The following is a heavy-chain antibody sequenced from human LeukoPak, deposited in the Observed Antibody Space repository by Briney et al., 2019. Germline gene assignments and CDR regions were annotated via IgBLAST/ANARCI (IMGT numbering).Heavy chain of an antibody. D-gene: IGHD2-2*01. CDR3: ARGGYCSSTSCFIDNWFDP. J-gene: IGHJ5*02. V-gene: IGHV1-69*13. Sequence: SVKVSCKASGGTFSSCAISWVRQAPGQGLEWMGGIIPIFGTANYAQKFQGRVTITADESTSTAYMELSSLRSEDTAVYYCARGGYCSSTSCFIDNWFDPWGQGTLVTVSS. CDR1: GGTFSSCA. CDR2: IIPIFGTA.